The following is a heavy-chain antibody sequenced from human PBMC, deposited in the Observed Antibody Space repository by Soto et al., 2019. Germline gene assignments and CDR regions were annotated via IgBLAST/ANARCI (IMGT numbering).Heavy chain of an antibody. Sequence: PSETLSLTCAVYGGSFSGYYWSWIRQPPGKGLEWIGEINHSGSTNYNPSLKSRVTISVDTSKNQFSLKLSSVTAADTAVYYCARSAGYSSGWLDYWGQGTLVTVSS. CDR2: INHSGST. V-gene: IGHV4-34*01. CDR1: GGSFSGYY. D-gene: IGHD6-19*01. CDR3: ARSAGYSSGWLDY. J-gene: IGHJ4*02.